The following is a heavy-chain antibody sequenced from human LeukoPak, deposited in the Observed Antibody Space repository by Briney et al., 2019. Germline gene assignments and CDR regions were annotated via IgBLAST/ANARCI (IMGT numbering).Heavy chain of an antibody. J-gene: IGHJ4*02. CDR1: GYSFTTYW. CDR3: ARQTAMGRSGDY. V-gene: IGHV5-51*01. Sequence: GESLKIFCKASGYSFTTYWIGWVRQMPGKGLEWMGIIDPSDSETRYTPSFQGQVTISADKSLSTAYLQWNSLKASDTAMYYCARQTAMGRSGDYWGQGTLVTVSS. CDR2: IDPSDSET. D-gene: IGHD5-18*01.